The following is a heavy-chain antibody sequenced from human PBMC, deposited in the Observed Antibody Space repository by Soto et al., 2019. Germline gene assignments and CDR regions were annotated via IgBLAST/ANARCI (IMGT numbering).Heavy chain of an antibody. V-gene: IGHV4-30-4*01. Sequence: QLQLQESGPGLVKPSQTLSLTCTVSGGSISSGNYYWSWIRQPPGKGLEWIGFISYSGTTPYSPSLMSRGSISVDTSKNQLSLDLSSVTAADTAVYYCATMGTPVTGLYYFDYWGQGTLVTVSS. CDR2: ISYSGTT. CDR3: ATMGTPVTGLYYFDY. J-gene: IGHJ4*02. D-gene: IGHD4-17*01. CDR1: GGSISSGNYY.